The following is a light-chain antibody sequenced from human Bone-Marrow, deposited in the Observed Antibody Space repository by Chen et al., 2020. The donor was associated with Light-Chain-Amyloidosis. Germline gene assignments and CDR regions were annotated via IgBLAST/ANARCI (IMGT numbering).Light chain of an antibody. CDR2: EVT. V-gene: IGLV2-14*01. Sequence: QSALTQPASVSGSPVQSLTLSCTGTSSDVGDDNHVSWYQQHPDKAPKLMSYEVTNRPSWVPDRFSGSKSDNTASLTISGLQTEDEADYFCSAYTITNTLVFGSGTRVTVL. J-gene: IGLJ1*01. CDR3: SAYTITNTLV. CDR1: SSDVGDDNH.